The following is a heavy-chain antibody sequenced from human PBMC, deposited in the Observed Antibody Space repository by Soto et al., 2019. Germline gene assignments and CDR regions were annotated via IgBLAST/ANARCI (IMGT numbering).Heavy chain of an antibody. J-gene: IGHJ4*02. Sequence: QVPLVESGGGVVQPGRSLRLSCAASGFTFSSYAMHWVRQAPGKGLEWVAVISYDGSNKYYADSVKGRFTISRDNSKNTLYLQMNSLRAEDTAVXXXAXXXXXXXLSFDYWGQGTLVTVSS. CDR3: AXXXXXXXLSFDY. CDR2: ISYDGSNK. CDR1: GFTFSSYA. V-gene: IGHV3-30-3*01.